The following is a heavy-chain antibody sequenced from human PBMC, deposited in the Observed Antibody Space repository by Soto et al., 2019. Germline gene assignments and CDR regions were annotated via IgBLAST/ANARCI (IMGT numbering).Heavy chain of an antibody. CDR2: ISAHNGNT. V-gene: IGHV1-18*01. J-gene: IGHJ6*03. CDR3: ARVRLQLGPYYYYMDV. Sequence: ASVKVSCKASGYTLTSYGISWVRQAPGQGLEWMGWISAHNGNTNYAQKLQGRVTMTTDTSTSTAYMELRSLRSDDTAVYYCARVRLQLGPYYYYMDVWGKGTTVTVSS. CDR1: GYTLTSYG. D-gene: IGHD6-13*01.